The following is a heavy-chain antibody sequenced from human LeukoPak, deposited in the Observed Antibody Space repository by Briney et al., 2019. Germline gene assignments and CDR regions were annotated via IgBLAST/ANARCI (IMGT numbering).Heavy chain of an antibody. CDR1: GGSIRSFY. CDR3: ARGTGIAPKFDP. J-gene: IGHJ5*02. V-gene: IGHV4-59*08. D-gene: IGHD6-13*01. Sequence: SETLSLTCTVSGGSIRSFYWSWIRQPPGKGLEWIGYSYYGGSTNYNPSLKSRVTISVDTSKDQFSLKLSSVTAADTAVYYCARGTGIAPKFDPWGQGTLVTVSS. CDR2: SYYGGST.